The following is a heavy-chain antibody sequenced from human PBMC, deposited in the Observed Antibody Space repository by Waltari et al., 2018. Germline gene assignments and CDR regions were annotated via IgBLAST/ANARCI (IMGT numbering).Heavy chain of an antibody. CDR1: GFTFSSYW. Sequence: EVQLVESGGGLVQPGGSLRLSCAASGFTFSSYWMNWVRQAPGKGLEWVDMIRQDGAEKYYVDSVKGRLTISRDNAKNSLYLQVNSLRAEDTADYDCAIDGVAAGLDFDYWGQGTLVTVSS. J-gene: IGHJ4*02. V-gene: IGHV3-7*01. D-gene: IGHD6-13*01. CDR3: AIDGVAAGLDFDY. CDR2: IRQDGAEK.